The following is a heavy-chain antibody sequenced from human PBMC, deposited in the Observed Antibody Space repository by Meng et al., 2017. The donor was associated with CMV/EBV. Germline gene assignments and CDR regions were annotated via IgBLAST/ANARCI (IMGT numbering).Heavy chain of an antibody. D-gene: IGHD6-19*01. V-gene: IGHV3-30-3*01. J-gene: IGHJ2*01. Sequence: SAFPFSSYAMPWVRQAPGKGLEWVAVISYDGSNKYYADSVKGRFTISRDNSKNTLYLQMNSLRAEDTAVYYCARGGQWLARAWYFDLWGRGTLVTVSS. CDR1: AFPFSSYA. CDR2: ISYDGSNK. CDR3: ARGGQWLARAWYFDL.